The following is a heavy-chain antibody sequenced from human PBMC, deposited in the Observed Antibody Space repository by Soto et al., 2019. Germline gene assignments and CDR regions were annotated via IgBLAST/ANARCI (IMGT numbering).Heavy chain of an antibody. D-gene: IGHD3-10*02. V-gene: IGHV1-69*01. CDR2: ITPISDTK. J-gene: IGHJ4*02. CDR1: GGTFSTFT. Sequence: QVQLVQSGAEVKKPGSSVKVSCKASGGTFSTFTITWVRQAPGQGFEWMGGITPISDTKTYAQKFQGRVSITADEKTTTAYLELTRLGSGDTAVYYCAGGRGMLPPGLWGQGTLVTISS. CDR3: AGGRGMLPPGL.